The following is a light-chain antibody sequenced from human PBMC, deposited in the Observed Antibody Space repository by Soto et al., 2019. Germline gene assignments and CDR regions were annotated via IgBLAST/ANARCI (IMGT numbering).Light chain of an antibody. J-gene: IGKJ1*01. CDR2: GVS. CDR3: QLYGTSRA. CDR1: QSLGSDY. Sequence: ETVLTQSPGTLSLSPGERATLSCRASQSLGSDYLAWYQQKPGQAPRLLIYGVSSRATDIPDRFSGSGSGTDFTLTISRLEKEDFAMYYCQLYGTSRAFGQGTKV. V-gene: IGKV3-20*01.